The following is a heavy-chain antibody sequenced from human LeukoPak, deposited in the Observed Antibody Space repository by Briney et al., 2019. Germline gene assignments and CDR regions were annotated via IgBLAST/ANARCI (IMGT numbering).Heavy chain of an antibody. J-gene: IGHJ4*02. Sequence: SVKVSCKASGGTLSSYAISWVRQAPGQGLEWMGGIIPIFGTANYAQKFQGRVTITADESTSTAYMELSSLRSEDTAVYYCARVSLPVGSWVVGATAYYFDYWGQGTLVTVSS. D-gene: IGHD1-26*01. CDR2: IIPIFGTA. CDR1: GGTLSSYA. CDR3: ARVSLPVGSWVVGATAYYFDY. V-gene: IGHV1-69*13.